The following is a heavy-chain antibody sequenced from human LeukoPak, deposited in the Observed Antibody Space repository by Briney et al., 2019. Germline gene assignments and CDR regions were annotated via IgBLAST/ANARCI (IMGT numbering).Heavy chain of an antibody. Sequence: PGGSLRLSCAASGFTFSSYRMNWVRQAPGKGLEWVSYISSDSRTIYYADSVKGRFTISRDNAKNSLYLQMNSLRAEDTAVYYCARDAVTMVRGVIIPRDGMDVWGQGTTVTVSS. CDR3: ARDAVTMVRGVIIPRDGMDV. CDR1: GFTFSSYR. CDR2: ISSDSRTI. V-gene: IGHV3-48*04. D-gene: IGHD3-10*01. J-gene: IGHJ6*02.